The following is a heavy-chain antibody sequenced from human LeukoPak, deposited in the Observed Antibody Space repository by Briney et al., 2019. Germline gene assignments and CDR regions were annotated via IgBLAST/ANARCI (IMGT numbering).Heavy chain of an antibody. Sequence: SLKVSCKASGGTFSSYAFSWVRQAPGQGLEGMGGIIPMFGTPNNAQKFQGRVTITADESTSTAYMELSSLRSEDTAVYYCARDRDGGYYDSSGYLDYWGQGTLVTVSS. CDR2: IIPMFGTP. CDR3: ARDRDGGYYDSSGYLDY. D-gene: IGHD3-22*01. CDR1: GGTFSSYA. V-gene: IGHV1-69*13. J-gene: IGHJ4*02.